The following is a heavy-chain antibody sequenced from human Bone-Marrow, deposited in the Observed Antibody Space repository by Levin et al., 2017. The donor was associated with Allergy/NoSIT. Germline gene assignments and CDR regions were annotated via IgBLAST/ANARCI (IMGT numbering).Heavy chain of an antibody. V-gene: IGHV4-30-2*01. Sequence: SETLSLTCVVSGGSFSSGDYSWNWIRQTPGKGLEWLGFIYESGSTDYNPSLKGRVAISVDRSKNQFSLKLSSVTAADTAIYFCARGESSTVAWFDPWGQGTLVTVSP. J-gene: IGHJ5*02. CDR3: ARGESSTVAWFDP. CDR2: IYESGST. CDR1: GGSFSSGDYS. D-gene: IGHD6-6*01.